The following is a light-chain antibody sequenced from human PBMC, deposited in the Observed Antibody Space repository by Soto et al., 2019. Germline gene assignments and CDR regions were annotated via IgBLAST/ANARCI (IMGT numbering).Light chain of an antibody. CDR3: ATGDSQPTVGV. Sequence: QSVLTQPPSVYAAPGQKVTVSCSGSSSNIGNDYVAWYLHVPGTAPKLLMYENDKRPSGIPDRFSGSKSGTSATLAITGTQTGDEADYYGATGDSQPTVGVFGGGTKVTVL. CDR2: END. J-gene: IGLJ3*02. V-gene: IGLV1-51*02. CDR1: SSNIGNDY.